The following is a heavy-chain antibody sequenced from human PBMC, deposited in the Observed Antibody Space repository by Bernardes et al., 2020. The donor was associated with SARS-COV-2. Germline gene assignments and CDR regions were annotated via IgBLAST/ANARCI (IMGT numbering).Heavy chain of an antibody. V-gene: IGHV1-18*01. CDR2: ISLYHGGT. J-gene: IGHJ4*02. CDR3: ARLGYGGNYGDY. Sequence: ASVKVSCNASGYPFARACINWVRQAPGQGLQWMGGISLYHGGTHHAQHLQGRVTMTTDTSTSTAYMELRNLRSDDTAVYYCARLGYGGNYGDYWGQGTLDTDSS. D-gene: IGHD4-17*01. CDR1: GYPFARAC.